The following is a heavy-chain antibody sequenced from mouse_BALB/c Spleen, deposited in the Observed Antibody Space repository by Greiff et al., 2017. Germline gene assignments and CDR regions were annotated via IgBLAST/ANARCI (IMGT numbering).Heavy chain of an antibody. CDR1: GYTFTDYA. Sequence: QVHVKQSGPEVVRPGVSVKISCKGSGYTFTDYAMHWVKQSHAKSLEWIGVISTYNGNTNYNQKFKGKATMTVDKSSSTAYMELARLTSEDSAIYYCSSTVTSWFAYWGQGTLVTVSA. CDR3: SSTVTSWFAY. CDR2: ISTYNGNT. J-gene: IGHJ3*01. D-gene: IGHD1-1*01. V-gene: IGHV1-67*01.